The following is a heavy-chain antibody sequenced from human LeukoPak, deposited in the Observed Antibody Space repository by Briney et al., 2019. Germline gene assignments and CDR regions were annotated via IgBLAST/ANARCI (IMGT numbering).Heavy chain of an antibody. CDR3: ARGIKNYYGVDV. CDR2: IKGDESST. J-gene: IGHJ6*02. CDR1: GITFSSYA. D-gene: IGHD2-15*01. V-gene: IGHV3-74*01. Sequence: GGSLRLSCAASGITFSSYAMSWVRQAPGKGLVWVSRIKGDESSTNYADSVKGRFTISRDNAKNTVYLHMNSLRVEDAAVYYCARGIKNYYGVDVWGQGTTVTVSS.